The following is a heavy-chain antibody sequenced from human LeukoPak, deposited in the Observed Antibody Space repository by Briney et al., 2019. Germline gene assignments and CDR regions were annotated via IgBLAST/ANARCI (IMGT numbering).Heavy chain of an antibody. Sequence: GGSLRLSCAASGFTFSSYAMHWVRQAPGKGLEWVAVISYDGSNKYYADSVKGRFTISRDNSKNTLYLQMNSLRAEDTAVYYCAKAHSRDFDWLLYFSGSVDYWGQGTLVTVSS. V-gene: IGHV3-30*04. CDR3: AKAHSRDFDWLLYFSGSVDY. CDR2: ISYDGSNK. D-gene: IGHD3-9*01. J-gene: IGHJ4*02. CDR1: GFTFSSYA.